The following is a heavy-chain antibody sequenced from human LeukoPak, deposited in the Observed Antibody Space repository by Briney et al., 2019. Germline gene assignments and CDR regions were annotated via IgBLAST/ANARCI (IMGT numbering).Heavy chain of an antibody. CDR3: ARHEVGYCSGGSCPYYFDY. D-gene: IGHD2-15*01. CDR2: IDHSGIA. Sequence: SETLSLTCTVPGGXISSYYWSWIRQPPGKGREWIGSIDHSGIARYSPSLKSRVTISVDMSKNQFTLKLSSVTTADTAVYYCARHEVGYCSGGSCPYYFDYWGQGTLVTVSS. V-gene: IGHV4-59*08. J-gene: IGHJ4*02. CDR1: GGXISSYY.